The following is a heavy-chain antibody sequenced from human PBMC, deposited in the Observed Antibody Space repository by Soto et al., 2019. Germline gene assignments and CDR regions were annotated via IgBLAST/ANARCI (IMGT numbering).Heavy chain of an antibody. D-gene: IGHD2-2*01. CDR3: ARDSDQVRPVAILGASFDI. CDR2: ITWNSGSK. V-gene: IGHV3-9*01. J-gene: IGHJ3*02. CDR1: GFTFDHYA. Sequence: EGQLVESGGGLVQPGRSLRLSCVASGFTFDHYAMHWVRQAPGKGLEWVAGITWNSGSKDYGNSVKGRFSISRDNAQNSLHLQMNSLGPEDTAFYYCARDSDQVRPVAILGASFDIWGQGTLVTVSS.